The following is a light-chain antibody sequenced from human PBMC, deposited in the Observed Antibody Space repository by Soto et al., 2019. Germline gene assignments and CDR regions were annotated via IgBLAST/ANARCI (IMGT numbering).Light chain of an antibody. Sequence: EIGVTQSPGILSLSPGDRATLSCMASQRVGRNLSWYQQKPCQAPTLLIYAASTRATGLPARFSGSASGTAFTLTISSLQSAAFAIYYCQEYSKWPLLTFGPGTRVDIK. J-gene: IGKJ3*01. CDR2: AAS. CDR3: QEYSKWPLLT. CDR1: QRVGRN. V-gene: IGKV3-15*01.